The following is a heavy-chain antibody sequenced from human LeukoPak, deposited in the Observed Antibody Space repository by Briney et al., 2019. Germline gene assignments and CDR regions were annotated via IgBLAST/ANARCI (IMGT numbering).Heavy chain of an antibody. CDR2: INPKSGGT. CDR1: GYTFTGNY. V-gene: IGHV1-2*02. J-gene: IGHJ5*02. D-gene: IGHD7-27*01. Sequence: ASVKVSCKASGYTFTGNYIHWVRQAPGQGLEWMGWINPKSGGTDYAQKFQGRVTMTRDTSISTGYMELSRLTSDDTAVYYCARDLVPISLGWFDPWGQGTLVTVSS. CDR3: ARDLVPISLGWFDP.